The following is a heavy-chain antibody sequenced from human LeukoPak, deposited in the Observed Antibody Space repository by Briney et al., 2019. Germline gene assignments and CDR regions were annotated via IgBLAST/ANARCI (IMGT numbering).Heavy chain of an antibody. J-gene: IGHJ2*01. D-gene: IGHD6-19*01. V-gene: IGHV3-7*03. CDR1: GFAFGSYS. Sequence: GGSYGRSSAAAGFAFGSYSVIWVRRATGKGMEWVANIKQDGSEKYYVDSVKGRFIISRDNAKNSLSLQMNSLRAEDTAVYYCARDGSGWYGNWYFDLWGLGTLVTVSS. CDR3: ARDGSGWYGNWYFDL. CDR2: IKQDGSEK.